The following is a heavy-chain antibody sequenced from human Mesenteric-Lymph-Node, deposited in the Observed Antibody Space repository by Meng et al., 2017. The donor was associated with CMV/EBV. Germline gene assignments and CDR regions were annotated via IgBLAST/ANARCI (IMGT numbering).Heavy chain of an antibody. CDR3: ASAGIVGAVYFYFGMDL. D-gene: IGHD1-26*01. CDR2: IKQDGSEK. J-gene: IGHJ6*02. CDR1: GIIFSSYW. Sequence: GESLKISCAASGIIFSSYWMSWVRQAPGKGLEWVANIKQDGSEKYYVDSVKGRFTISRDNAKNSLYLQMNSLRAEDTAVYYCASAGIVGAVYFYFGMDLWGQGTTVTVSS. V-gene: IGHV3-7*01.